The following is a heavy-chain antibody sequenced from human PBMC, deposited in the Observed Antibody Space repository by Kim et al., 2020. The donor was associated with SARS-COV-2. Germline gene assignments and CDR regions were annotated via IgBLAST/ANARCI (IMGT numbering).Heavy chain of an antibody. CDR1: GFTFTNNW. J-gene: IGHJ4*01. CDR3: VRQLTGHLAFDY. Sequence: GGSLRLSCTASGFTFTNNWMSWVRQAPGKGLQWLANINEAGSEKNYADSLRGRFTISRDNAKNSLYLQMSSLRAEDTAVYYCVRQLTGHLAFDYWGQGT. V-gene: IGHV3-7*01. CDR2: INEAGSEK. D-gene: IGHD6-13*01.